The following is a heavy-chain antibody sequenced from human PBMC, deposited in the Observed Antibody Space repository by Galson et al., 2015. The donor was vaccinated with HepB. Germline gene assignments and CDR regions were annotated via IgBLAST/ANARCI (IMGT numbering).Heavy chain of an antibody. CDR2: ISYDGDKK. CDR3: ARQREAFDY. CDR1: GFTFTNFG. D-gene: IGHD1-1*01. J-gene: IGHJ4*02. V-gene: IGHV3-30*03. Sequence: SLRLSCAASGFTFTNFGMHWVRQAPGKGLEWVAVISYDGDKKYYADSVKGRFTISRDNSKNTLHLQMVSLRAEDTAVYYCARQREAFDYWGQGTLVTVSS.